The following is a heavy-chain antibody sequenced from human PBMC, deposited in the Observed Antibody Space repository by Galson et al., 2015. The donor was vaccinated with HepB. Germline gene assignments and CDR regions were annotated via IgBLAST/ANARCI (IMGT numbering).Heavy chain of an antibody. CDR3: ARVSRTTGRSDAFDI. Sequence: SVKVSCKASGYTFTRYYMHWVRQAPGQGLEWMGGIIPIFGTANYAQKFQGRVTITADESTSTAYMELSSLRSEDTAVYYCARVSRTTGRSDAFDIWGQGTMVTVSS. CDR1: GYTFTRYY. V-gene: IGHV1-69*13. J-gene: IGHJ3*02. D-gene: IGHD1-1*01. CDR2: IIPIFGTA.